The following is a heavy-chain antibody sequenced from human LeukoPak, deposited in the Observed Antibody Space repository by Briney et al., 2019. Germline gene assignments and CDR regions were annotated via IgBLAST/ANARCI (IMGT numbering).Heavy chain of an antibody. Sequence: PEGSLRLSCATSGFTFGSHYMSWVRQAPGKGPEWVANIKRDGSEKYYVDSVKGRFTISRDNAKNSLFLQMNSLRVEDTAVYYCTRDSQGSGTYSADYWGQGTLVTVSS. V-gene: IGHV3-7*05. D-gene: IGHD3-10*01. CDR3: TRDSQGSGTYSADY. CDR1: GFTFGSHY. J-gene: IGHJ4*02. CDR2: IKRDGSEK.